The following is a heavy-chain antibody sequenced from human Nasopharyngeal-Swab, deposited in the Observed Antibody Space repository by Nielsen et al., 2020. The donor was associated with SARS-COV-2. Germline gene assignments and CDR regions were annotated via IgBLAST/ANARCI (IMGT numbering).Heavy chain of an antibody. D-gene: IGHD3-22*01. CDR1: GFTFSDYY. Sequence: GESLKISCAASGFTFSDYYMAWIRQAPGKGLEWVSYISTSGRSTDAADSVKGRFTIPRDNANNLLYLQMNSLRAEDTAVYYCASPQAEYYYDSSGSFDYWGQGTLVTVSS. CDR3: ASPQAEYYYDSSGSFDY. V-gene: IGHV3-11*04. CDR2: ISTSGRST. J-gene: IGHJ4*02.